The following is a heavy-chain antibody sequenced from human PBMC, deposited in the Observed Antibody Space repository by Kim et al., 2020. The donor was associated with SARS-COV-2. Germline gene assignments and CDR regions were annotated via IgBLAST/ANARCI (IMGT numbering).Heavy chain of an antibody. Sequence: SETLSLTCAVYGGSFSGYYWSWIRQPPGKGLEWIGEINHSGSTNYNPSLKSRVTISVDTSKNQFSLKLSSVTAADTAVYYCARPLGSDAFDIWGQGTMVT. V-gene: IGHV4-34*01. D-gene: IGHD3-16*01. J-gene: IGHJ3*02. CDR3: ARPLGSDAFDI. CDR2: INHSGST. CDR1: GGSFSGYY.